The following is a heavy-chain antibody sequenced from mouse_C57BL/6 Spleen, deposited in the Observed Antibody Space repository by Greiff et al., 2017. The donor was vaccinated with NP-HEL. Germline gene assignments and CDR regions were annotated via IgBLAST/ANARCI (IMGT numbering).Heavy chain of an antibody. D-gene: IGHD2-4*01. V-gene: IGHV1-69*01. J-gene: IGHJ3*01. Sequence: VQLQQPGAVLVMPGASVKLSCKASGYTFTSYWMHWVKQRPGQGLEWIGEIDPSDSYTNYNQKFKGKSTLTVDKSSSTAYMQLSSLTSEDSAVYYCARSIPYDYGRFAYWGQGTLVTVSA. CDR1: GYTFTSYW. CDR2: IDPSDSYT. CDR3: ARSIPYDYGRFAY.